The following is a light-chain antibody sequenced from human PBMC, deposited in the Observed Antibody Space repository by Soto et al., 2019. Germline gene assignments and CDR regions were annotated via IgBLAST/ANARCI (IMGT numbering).Light chain of an antibody. CDR2: AAS. Sequence: IQMTQSPSYLSASVGDRLTITSRASQSISSYLNWYQQKPGKAPKLLIYAASSLQSGVPSRFSGSGSGTDFTLTISSLQPEDFATYYCQQNYSTPLTFGQGTKVDIK. CDR3: QQNYSTPLT. V-gene: IGKV1-39*01. J-gene: IGKJ1*01. CDR1: QSISSY.